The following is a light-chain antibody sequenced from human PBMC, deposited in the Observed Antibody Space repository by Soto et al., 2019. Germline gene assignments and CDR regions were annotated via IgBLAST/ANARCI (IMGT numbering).Light chain of an antibody. CDR3: LQYNYWRPYS. J-gene: IGKJ2*03. Sequence: EIVMTKSPATLSLSPGERATLSCMASQSVGNSVAGYQLKPGQAPRLLIYDTYDRATVTPTRYSGSGSGAEFTLTIVSLQAEDFAIYSCLQYNYWRPYSFGQGTKLEI. CDR1: QSVGNS. V-gene: IGKV3-15*01. CDR2: DTY.